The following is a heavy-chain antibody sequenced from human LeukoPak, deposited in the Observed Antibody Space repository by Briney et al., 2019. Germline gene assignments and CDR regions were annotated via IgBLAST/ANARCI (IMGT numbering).Heavy chain of an antibody. CDR2: ITWDGGMT. CDR1: GFTLDDYT. CDR3: TKDRYCTTTSCPLDY. V-gene: IGHV3-43*01. Sequence: PGGSLRLSCAASGFTLDDYTFHWVRQAPGKGLEWVSLITWDGGMTYYADSVKGRFTISRDNSKNSVYLQMNSLRTEDTALYYCTKDRYCTTTSCPLDYWGQGTLVTVSS. D-gene: IGHD2-2*01. J-gene: IGHJ4*02.